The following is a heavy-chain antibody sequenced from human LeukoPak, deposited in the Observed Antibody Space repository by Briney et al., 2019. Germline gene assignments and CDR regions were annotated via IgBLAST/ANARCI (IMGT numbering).Heavy chain of an antibody. J-gene: IGHJ4*02. V-gene: IGHV3-23*01. CDR2: FSGRGGST. CDR1: GFTFSSYA. Sequence: GGSLRLSCAASGFTFSSYAMSWVRQAPGEGLEWVSGFSGRGGSTYYADSVRGRFTISRDNAKNSLYLQMNSLRAEDTALYYCASGGIYYGAAFDFWGQGSLVTVSA. D-gene: IGHD1-26*01. CDR3: ASGGIYYGAAFDF.